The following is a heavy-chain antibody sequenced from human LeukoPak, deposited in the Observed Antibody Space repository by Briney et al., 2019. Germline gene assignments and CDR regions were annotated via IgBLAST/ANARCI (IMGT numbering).Heavy chain of an antibody. J-gene: IGHJ4*02. V-gene: IGHV3-72*01. D-gene: IGHD3-10*01. CDR2: TRNKANSYTT. CDR1: GFTFSSYS. Sequence: PGGSLRLSCAASGFTFSSYSMNWVRQAPGKGLEWVGRTRNKANSYTTEYAASVKGRFTISRDDSKNSLYLQMNSLKTEDTAVYYCMVRGDRTDYWGQGTLVTVSS. CDR3: MVRGDRTDY.